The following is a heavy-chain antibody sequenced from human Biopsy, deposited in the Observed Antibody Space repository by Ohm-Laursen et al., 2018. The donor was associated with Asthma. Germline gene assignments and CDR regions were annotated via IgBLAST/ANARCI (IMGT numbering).Heavy chain of an antibody. J-gene: IGHJ6*02. Sequence: TLSLTCTVSGGFIISSSWWSWVRQTPGKGLEWIGEIYHSGPTNYNPSLKSRVTISVDKSKNQFSLKLTSVTAADTAVYYCAKIYDRLVLYGMDVWGQGTTVTVSS. CDR2: IYHSGPT. CDR3: AKIYDRLVLYGMDV. D-gene: IGHD6-19*01. CDR1: GGFIISSSW. V-gene: IGHV4-4*02.